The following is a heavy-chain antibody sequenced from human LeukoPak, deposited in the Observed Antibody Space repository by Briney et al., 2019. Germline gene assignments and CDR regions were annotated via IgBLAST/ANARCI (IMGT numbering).Heavy chain of an antibody. CDR2: INSDGSST. D-gene: IGHD3-10*01. J-gene: IGHJ6*04. Sequence: GGSLRLSCAASGFTFSSYWMHWVRQAPGKGLVWVSRINSDGSSTSYADSVEGRFTISRDNAKNTPYLQMNSLRAEDTAVYYCATPLGWFGELPNYYYYGMDVWGKGTTVTVSS. CDR1: GFTFSSYW. V-gene: IGHV3-74*01. CDR3: ATPLGWFGELPNYYYYGMDV.